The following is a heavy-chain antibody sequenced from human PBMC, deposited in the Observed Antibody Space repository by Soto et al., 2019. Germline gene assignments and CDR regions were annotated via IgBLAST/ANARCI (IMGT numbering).Heavy chain of an antibody. CDR1: GFTFNSYN. D-gene: IGHD2-2*03. Sequence: GGSLRLSCAASGFTFNSYNMNWVRQAPGKGLEWVSYISSSSSTIYYADSVKGRFTISRDNAKNSLYLQMNSLRAEDTAVYYCASGYCSSTSCYANWFDPWGQGTLVTVS. V-gene: IGHV3-48*01. CDR3: ASGYCSSTSCYANWFDP. J-gene: IGHJ5*02. CDR2: ISSSSSTI.